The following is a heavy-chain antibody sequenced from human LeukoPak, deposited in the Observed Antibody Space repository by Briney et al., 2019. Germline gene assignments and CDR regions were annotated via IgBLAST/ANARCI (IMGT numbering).Heavy chain of an antibody. CDR3: VRQYSGYESLYFDS. V-gene: IGHV7-4-1*02. Sequence: ASVKVSCKASGYTFTSYDINWVRQATGQGLEWMGWINTNIGTPTYAQGFTGRFVFSLDSSVSTAYLQISSLKAEDIAVYYCVRQYSGYESLYFDSWGQGTLVTVSS. J-gene: IGHJ4*02. CDR1: GYTFTSYD. CDR2: INTNIGTP. D-gene: IGHD5-12*01.